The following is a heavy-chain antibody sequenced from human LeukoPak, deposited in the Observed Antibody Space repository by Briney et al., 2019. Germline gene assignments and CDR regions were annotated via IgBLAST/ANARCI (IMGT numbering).Heavy chain of an antibody. Sequence: PGRSLRLSCAASGFTLSNYGMHWVRQAPGKGLEWVAGKSYDGSNKYYADSVKGRFTISRDNSKNTLYLQMNSLRAEDTAVYYCAKDWRGYSYGGGAFDIWGQGTMVTVSS. D-gene: IGHD5-18*01. CDR1: GFTLSNYG. CDR3: AKDWRGYSYGGGAFDI. V-gene: IGHV3-30*18. J-gene: IGHJ3*02. CDR2: KSYDGSNK.